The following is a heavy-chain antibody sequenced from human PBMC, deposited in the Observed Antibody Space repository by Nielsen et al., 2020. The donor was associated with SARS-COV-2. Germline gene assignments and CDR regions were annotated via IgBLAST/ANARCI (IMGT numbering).Heavy chain of an antibody. V-gene: IGHV4-39*01. J-gene: IGHJ6*02. CDR3: VSQRGSYYYYGMDV. D-gene: IGHD1-26*01. Sequence: SETLSLTCTVSGGSISSSSYYWGWIRQPPGKGLEWIGSIYYSGSTYYNPSLKSRVTISVDTSKNQFSLKLSSVTAADTAVYYCVSQRGSYYYYGMDVWGQGTTVTVSS. CDR2: IYYSGST. CDR1: GGSISSSSYY.